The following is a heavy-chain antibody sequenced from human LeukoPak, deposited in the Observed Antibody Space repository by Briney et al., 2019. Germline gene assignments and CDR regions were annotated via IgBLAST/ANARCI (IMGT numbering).Heavy chain of an antibody. Sequence: GGSLRLSCAASGFTFDDYAMHWVRQAPGKGLEWVSGISWNSGSIGYADSVKGRFTISRDNAKNSLYLQMNSLRAEDTAVYYCAKDRRAQYSSGWYYDYWGQGTLVTVSS. V-gene: IGHV3-9*01. CDR1: GFTFDDYA. J-gene: IGHJ4*02. D-gene: IGHD6-19*01. CDR2: ISWNSGSI. CDR3: AKDRRAQYSSGWYYDY.